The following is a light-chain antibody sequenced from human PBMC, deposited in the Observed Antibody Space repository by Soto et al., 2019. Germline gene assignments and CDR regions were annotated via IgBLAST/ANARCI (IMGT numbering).Light chain of an antibody. CDR1: QPISNW. CDR3: QQYNSLHVA. V-gene: IGKV1-5*01. Sequence: DIQMTQSPSTLSASVGDRVIITCWASQPISNWLAWYQHKPGRAPQLLIYDASTTLSGVPSRFRGSGSGSEFTLTITGLQPDDLATYYCQQYNSLHVAFGQGTKVEIK. CDR2: DAS. J-gene: IGKJ1*01.